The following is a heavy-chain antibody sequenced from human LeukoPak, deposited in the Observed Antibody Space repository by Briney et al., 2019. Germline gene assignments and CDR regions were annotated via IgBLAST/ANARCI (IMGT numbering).Heavy chain of an antibody. CDR2: ISSSGSTI. CDR1: GFTFSDYY. V-gene: IGHV3-11*01. D-gene: IGHD5-24*01. Sequence: GGSPRLSCAASGFTFSDYYMSWIRQAPGKGLEWVSYISSSGSTIYYAGSVKGRFTISRDNAKNSLYLQMNSLRAEDTALYYCAKDVEMATITGWFDPWGQGTLVTVSS. CDR3: AKDVEMATITGWFDP. J-gene: IGHJ5*02.